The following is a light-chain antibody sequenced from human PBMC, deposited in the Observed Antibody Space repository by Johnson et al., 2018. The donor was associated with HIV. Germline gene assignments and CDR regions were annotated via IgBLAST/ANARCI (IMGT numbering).Light chain of an antibody. J-gene: IGLJ1*01. CDR3: GTLDSSLLAYV. Sequence: QSVLTQPPSVSAAPGQKVTISCSGSSSNIGNNYVSWYQQLPGTAPKLLIYENNKRPSGIPDRFSGSKSGTSATLGITGLQTGDEADYDCGTLDSSLLAYVFGTGTKVTVL. CDR2: ENN. CDR1: SSNIGNNY. V-gene: IGLV1-51*02.